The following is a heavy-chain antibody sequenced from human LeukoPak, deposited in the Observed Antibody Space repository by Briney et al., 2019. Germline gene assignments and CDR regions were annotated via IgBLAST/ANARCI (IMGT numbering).Heavy chain of an antibody. Sequence: GASVKVSCKTSGYVFTAYYIHWVRQAPGQGLEWLGFVKPDTGATNSAQQLLGRVSMTSDASVTTAYMELSGLTSDDTALYFCARERPTLLTRIRGIATAPDHWGQGTLVTVSS. V-gene: IGHV1-2*02. CDR2: VKPDTGAT. D-gene: IGHD3-10*01. J-gene: IGHJ5*02. CDR3: ARERPTLLTRIRGIATAPDH. CDR1: GYVFTAYY.